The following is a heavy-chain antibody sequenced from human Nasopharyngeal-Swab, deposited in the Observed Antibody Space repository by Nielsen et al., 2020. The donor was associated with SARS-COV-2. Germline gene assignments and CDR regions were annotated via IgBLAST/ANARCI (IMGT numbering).Heavy chain of an antibody. CDR1: GFTFSSSG. CDR2: IRYDGGSK. V-gene: IGHV3-30*02. D-gene: IGHD3-16*01. J-gene: IGHJ4*02. CDR3: AKESSDYLAYADLDY. Sequence: GGSLRLSCAASGFTFSSSGMHWVRQAPGKGLEWVAFIRYDGGSKYYADSVKGRFTTSRDNSKNTLYLQMNSLRAEDTAVYYCAKESSDYLAYADLDYWGQGTMVTVSS.